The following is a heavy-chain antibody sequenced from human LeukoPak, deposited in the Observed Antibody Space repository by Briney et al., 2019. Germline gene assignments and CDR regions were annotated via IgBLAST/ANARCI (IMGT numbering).Heavy chain of an antibody. J-gene: IGHJ4*02. CDR3: GRDQSLQQLHFDY. CDR1: GLTFSTYA. D-gene: IGHD6-13*01. V-gene: IGHV3-23*01. Sequence: PGGSLRLSCAASGLTFSTYAINWVRQAPGKGLEWVSGISGSGSTTYYADSVKGRFTISRDNPKNSLYLQMNSLRGEDTAVYYCGRDQSLQQLHFDYWGQGNLVTVFS. CDR2: ISGSGSTT.